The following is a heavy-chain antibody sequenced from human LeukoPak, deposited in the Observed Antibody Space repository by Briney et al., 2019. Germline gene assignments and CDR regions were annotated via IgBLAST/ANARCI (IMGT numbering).Heavy chain of an antibody. D-gene: IGHD3-22*01. CDR3: ARGYYDSSGYYNY. J-gene: IGHJ4*02. CDR1: GFTFSSYA. V-gene: IGHV3-30-3*01. Sequence: GGSLRLSCAASGFTFSSYAMHWVRQAPGKGLEWVAVISYDGSNKYYADSVKGRFTISRDNSKNTLYLQMNSLRAEDTAVYYCARGYYDSSGYYNYWGQGTLVTVSP. CDR2: ISYDGSNK.